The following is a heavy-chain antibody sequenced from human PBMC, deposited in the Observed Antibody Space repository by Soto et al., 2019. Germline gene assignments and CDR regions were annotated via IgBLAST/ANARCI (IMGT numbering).Heavy chain of an antibody. CDR2: TSSNGGST. CDR1: GFTFSSYA. J-gene: IGHJ4*02. CDR3: ARGGERDIVVVPAAPDY. Sequence: EVQLVESGGGLVQPGGSLRLSCAASGFTFSSYAMHWVRQAPGKGLEYVSATSSNGGSTYYANSVKGRFTISRDNSKNTLYLQMGSLRAEDMAVYYCARGGERDIVVVPAAPDYWGQGTLVTVSS. D-gene: IGHD2-2*01. V-gene: IGHV3-64*01.